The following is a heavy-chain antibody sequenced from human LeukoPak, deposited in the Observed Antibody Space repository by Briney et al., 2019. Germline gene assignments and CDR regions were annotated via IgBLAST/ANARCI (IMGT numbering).Heavy chain of an antibody. J-gene: IGHJ3*02. CDR3: ARDDALGDNALDI. D-gene: IGHD3-16*01. V-gene: IGHV3-33*08. Sequence: GGPLRLSCAASGFTFSSYAMSWVRQAPGKGLEWVAVILNDGSQEKYADSVKGRFTISRDNSKNTLFLQMNSLRAEDTAVYYCARDDALGDNALDIWGQGTMVTVSS. CDR1: GFTFSSYA. CDR2: ILNDGSQE.